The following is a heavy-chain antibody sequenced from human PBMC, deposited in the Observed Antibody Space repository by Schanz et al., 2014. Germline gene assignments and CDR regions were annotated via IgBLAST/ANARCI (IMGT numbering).Heavy chain of an antibody. J-gene: IGHJ5*02. CDR3: GRHPHYYGSGSGFDP. CDR1: GGSISSSSYF. D-gene: IGHD3-10*01. V-gene: IGHV4-39*01. Sequence: QLQLQESGPGLVKPSETLSLTCTVSGGSISSSSYFWGWIRQPPGKGLEWIGSIYNSGSTYYNPPLRGRVTIPEAPSKHQSPRKRSSGTAADTAVYYCGRHPHYYGSGSGFDPWGQGTLVTVSS. CDR2: IYNSGST.